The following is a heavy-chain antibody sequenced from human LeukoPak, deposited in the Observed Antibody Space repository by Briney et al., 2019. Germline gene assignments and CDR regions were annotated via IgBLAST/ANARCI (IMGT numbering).Heavy chain of an antibody. CDR2: ISYDGNNK. CDR1: GFTFSNYA. Sequence: GGSLRLSCAASGFTFSNYAMHWVRQAPGKGLEWVAVISYDGNNKYYADSVKGRFTISRDNSKNTLYLQMNSLRDEDTAVYSCARAPGIDFWSGPPSYWGQGTLVTVSS. D-gene: IGHD3-3*01. V-gene: IGHV3-30-3*01. CDR3: ARAPGIDFWSGPPSY. J-gene: IGHJ4*02.